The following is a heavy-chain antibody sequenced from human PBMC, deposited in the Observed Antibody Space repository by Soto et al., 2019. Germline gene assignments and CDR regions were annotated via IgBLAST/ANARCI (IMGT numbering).Heavy chain of an antibody. CDR2: INESGST. CDR3: ARGSGIVALPGELEDVNYDY. D-gene: IGHD1-1*01. Sequence: QVQLQQWGAGLVKPSETLSLSCAVYGQSFSGHSWAWIRQPPGKGLEWIGEINESGSTYYNPSLKSRVTISTDTSENQFSLQLSSVSAAVTAAYFCARGSGIVALPGELEDVNYDYWGQGTLVNVSS. V-gene: IGHV4-34*01. CDR1: GQSFSGHS. J-gene: IGHJ4*02.